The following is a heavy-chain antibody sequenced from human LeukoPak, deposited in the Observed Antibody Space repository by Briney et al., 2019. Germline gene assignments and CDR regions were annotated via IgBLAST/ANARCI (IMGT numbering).Heavy chain of an antibody. CDR1: GDSISSYY. CDR2: IYYSGST. Sequence: SETLSLTCTVSGDSISSYYWSWIRQPPGKGLEWIGYIYYSGSTNYNPSLKSRVTISVDTSKNQFSLKLSSVTAADTAVYYCARNVVPYGSGSPAIGYWGQGTLITVSS. V-gene: IGHV4-59*01. J-gene: IGHJ4*02. D-gene: IGHD3-10*01. CDR3: ARNVVPYGSGSPAIGY.